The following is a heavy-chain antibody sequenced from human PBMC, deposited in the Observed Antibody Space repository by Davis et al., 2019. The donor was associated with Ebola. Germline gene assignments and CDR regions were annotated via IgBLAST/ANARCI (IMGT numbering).Heavy chain of an antibody. CDR1: GFTFSDYY. CDR2: ISSSGSTI. D-gene: IGHD2-21*01. V-gene: IGHV3-11*01. J-gene: IGHJ1*01. CDR3: ARDPLAYCGGDCYPEYFQH. Sequence: PGGSLRLSCAASGFTFSDYYMSWIRQAPGKGLEWVSYISSSGSTIYYADSVKGRFTISRDNAKNSLYLQMNSLRAEDTAVYYCARDPLAYCGGDCYPEYFQHWGQGTLVTVSS.